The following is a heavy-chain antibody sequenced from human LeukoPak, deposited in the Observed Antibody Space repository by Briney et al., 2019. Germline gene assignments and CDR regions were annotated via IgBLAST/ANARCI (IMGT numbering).Heavy chain of an antibody. CDR3: ARDYVDGSSRGLYFDY. CDR1: GFTFSSYS. V-gene: IGHV3-21*01. Sequence: GGSLRLSCAASGFTFSSYSMNWVRQAPGKGLEWVSSISSSSSYIYYADSVKGRFTISRDNAKNSLYLQMNSLRAEDTAVYYCARDYVDGSSRGLYFDYWGQGTLVTVSS. D-gene: IGHD1-26*01. CDR2: ISSSSSYI. J-gene: IGHJ4*02.